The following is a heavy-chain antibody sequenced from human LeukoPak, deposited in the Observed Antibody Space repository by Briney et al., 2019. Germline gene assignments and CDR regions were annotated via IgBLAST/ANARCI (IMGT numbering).Heavy chain of an antibody. D-gene: IGHD3-10*01. CDR3: ARRAGGRKFDY. V-gene: IGHV4-34*01. Sequence: PSETLSLTCAVYGGSFSGDFWSWIRQSPGKGLEWIGEINHGGSTTYNPSLQSRVTMSVDTSTNQISLKMTSVTAADTAIYYCARRAGGRKFDYWGQGTLVTVSS. J-gene: IGHJ4*02. CDR2: INHGGST. CDR1: GGSFSGDF.